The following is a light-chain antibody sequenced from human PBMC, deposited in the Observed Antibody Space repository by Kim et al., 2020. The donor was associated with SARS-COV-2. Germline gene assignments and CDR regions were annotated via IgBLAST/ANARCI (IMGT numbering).Light chain of an antibody. J-gene: IGLJ2*01. CDR2: GNN. V-gene: IGLV1-44*01. CDR3: AGWDDSLKGNVV. CDR1: ISNVASHP. Sequence: QSVLTQPPSASGTPGQRVTISCSGSISNVASHPVNWYQQLPGTAPKLLINGNNQRPSGVPDRFSGSKSGPSASLAISGLQSEDEADYYCAGWDDSLKGNVVFGGGTQLTVL.